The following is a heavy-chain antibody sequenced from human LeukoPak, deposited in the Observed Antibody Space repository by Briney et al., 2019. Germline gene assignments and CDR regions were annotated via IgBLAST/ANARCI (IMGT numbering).Heavy chain of an antibody. V-gene: IGHV4-59*08. CDR3: ARASIPPRDIVVVPAAIDAFDI. Sequence: SETLSLTCTVSGGSISSYYWSWIRQPPGKGLEWIGYIYYSGSTNYNPSLKSRVTISVDTSKNQFSLKLSSVTAADTAVYYCARASIPPRDIVVVPAAIDAFDIWGQGTVVTVSS. CDR2: IYYSGST. CDR1: GGSISSYY. D-gene: IGHD2-2*01. J-gene: IGHJ3*02.